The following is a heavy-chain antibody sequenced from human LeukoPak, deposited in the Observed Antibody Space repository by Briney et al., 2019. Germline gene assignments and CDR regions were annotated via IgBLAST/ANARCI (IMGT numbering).Heavy chain of an antibody. D-gene: IGHD3-3*01. CDR1: GYTFTGHY. CDR3: ARSYDFWSGPPFDP. CDR2: INPNSGGT. V-gene: IGHV1-2*02. J-gene: IGHJ5*02. Sequence: ASVKVSCKASGYTFTGHYMHWVRRAPGQGLEWMGWINPNSGGTKYAQKFQGRVTLTRDTSISTAYMELSRLRCDDTAVYYCARSYDFWSGPPFDPWGQGTLVTVSS.